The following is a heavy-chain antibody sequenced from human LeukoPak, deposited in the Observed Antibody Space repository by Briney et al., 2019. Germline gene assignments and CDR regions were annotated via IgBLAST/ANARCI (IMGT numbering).Heavy chain of an antibody. V-gene: IGHV3-30*02. CDR2: IPYDGSNK. CDR3: ARGSAVATAGDY. Sequence: GGSLRLFCAASGFTFSSYGMHWVRQAPGKGLEWVAFIPYDGSNKYYADLVKGRFTISRDISKNMLYLQMNSLRAEDTAAYYCARGSAVATAGDYWGQGTLVTASS. CDR1: GFTFSSYG. D-gene: IGHD5-12*01. J-gene: IGHJ4*02.